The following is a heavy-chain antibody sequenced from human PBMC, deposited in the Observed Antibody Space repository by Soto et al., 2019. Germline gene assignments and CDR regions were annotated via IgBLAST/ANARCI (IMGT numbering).Heavy chain of an antibody. D-gene: IGHD3-3*01. V-gene: IGHV4-61*08. Sequence: SETLSLTCTVSGISASGGGSYWSWIRQPPGKGLEWIGYIYYSVTTNYNPSLKSRVTISVDTSKNQFSLKLSSVSAADTAVYYCARGLSEWSFPHWGQGTLVTVSS. CDR3: ARGLSEWSFPH. J-gene: IGHJ4*02. CDR1: GISASGGGSY. CDR2: IYYSVTT.